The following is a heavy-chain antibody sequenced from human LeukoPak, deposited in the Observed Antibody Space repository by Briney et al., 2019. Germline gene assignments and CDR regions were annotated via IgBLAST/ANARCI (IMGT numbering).Heavy chain of an antibody. CDR2: VSYDGSNK. V-gene: IGHV3-30*04. J-gene: IGHJ6*02. Sequence: GRSLRLSCAASGFTFSSYAMHWVRQAPGKGLEWVAVVSYDGSNKYYADSVKGRFTISRDNSKNTLYLQMNSLRAEDTAVYYCARDAGKSSGWDYYYYYGMDVWGQGTTVTVSS. CDR3: ARDAGKSSGWDYYYYYGMDV. CDR1: GFTFSSYA. D-gene: IGHD6-19*01.